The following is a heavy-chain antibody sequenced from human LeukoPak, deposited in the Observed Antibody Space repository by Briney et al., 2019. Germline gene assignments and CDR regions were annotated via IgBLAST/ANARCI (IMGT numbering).Heavy chain of an antibody. CDR2: ISGSGGST. Sequence: RGGSLRLSCAASGFTFSSYAMSWVRQAPGKGLEWVSAISGSGGSTYYADSVKGRFTISRDNSKNTLYLQMNSLRAEDTAVYYCAKDKRRWDSSGWYAHPIDYWGQGTLVTVSS. J-gene: IGHJ4*02. CDR1: GFTFSSYA. V-gene: IGHV3-23*01. D-gene: IGHD6-19*01. CDR3: AKDKRRWDSSGWYAHPIDY.